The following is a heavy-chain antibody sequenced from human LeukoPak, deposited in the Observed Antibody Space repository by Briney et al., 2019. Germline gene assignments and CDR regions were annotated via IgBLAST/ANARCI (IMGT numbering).Heavy chain of an antibody. D-gene: IGHD6-19*01. CDR1: GDSVSSNSAS. CDR2: TYYRSKWYY. J-gene: IGHJ4*02. Sequence: SQTLSLTCAISGDSVSSNSASWNWIRQSPSRGLEWLGRTYYRSKWYYDYTLSVKSRIIINPDTSKNQFSLHLNSVTPEDTAVYYCARESDRIGFDFDYWGQGTLVTVSS. V-gene: IGHV6-1*01. CDR3: ARESDRIGFDFDY.